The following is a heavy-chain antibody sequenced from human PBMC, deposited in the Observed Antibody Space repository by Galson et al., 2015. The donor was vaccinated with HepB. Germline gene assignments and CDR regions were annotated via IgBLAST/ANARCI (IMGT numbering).Heavy chain of an antibody. D-gene: IGHD2-8*02. Sequence: SLGLAGAAAGVSVGSHSMTWVGQAPGEGLEWGANIWEDGGEGYYADSVKGRFTISRDNAKDTLYLQMNSLSAEDTAVYYCARDSGYCTSVDCRGDGFDAWGQGTMVTVSS. CDR1: GVSVGSHS. CDR3: ARDSGYCTSVDCRGDGFDA. J-gene: IGHJ3*01. CDR2: IWEDGGEG. V-gene: IGHV3-7*01.